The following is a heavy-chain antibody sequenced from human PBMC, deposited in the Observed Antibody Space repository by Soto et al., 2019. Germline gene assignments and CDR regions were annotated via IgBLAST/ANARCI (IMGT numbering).Heavy chain of an antibody. CDR1: GGSIRSNIYY. D-gene: IGHD3-22*01. CDR3: ARQHYYDSSGYYTWN. V-gene: IGHV4-39*01. Sequence: QLQLQESGPGLVKPSETLSLTCSVSGGSIRSNIYYWGWIRQPPGKGLEGIATVHYSGSTYFTPSVKKRVTISADTSNNQFSLRLNSVTAADTAVYYCARQHYYDSSGYYTWNWGQGTLVTVSS. J-gene: IGHJ4*02. CDR2: VHYSGST.